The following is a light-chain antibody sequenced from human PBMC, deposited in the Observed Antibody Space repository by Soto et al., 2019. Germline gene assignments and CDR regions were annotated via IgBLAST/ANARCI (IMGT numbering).Light chain of an antibody. Sequence: IVMTQSPATLSMSPGERVTLSCRASQSVSDNLAWYQQKLGQAPRLLIYDTSTRATGIPARFSGSGSGTEFTLTISRLQSEDFAVYYCQQYHNWPTFGQGTRVEIK. J-gene: IGKJ5*01. CDR2: DTS. V-gene: IGKV3-15*01. CDR3: QQYHNWPT. CDR1: QSVSDN.